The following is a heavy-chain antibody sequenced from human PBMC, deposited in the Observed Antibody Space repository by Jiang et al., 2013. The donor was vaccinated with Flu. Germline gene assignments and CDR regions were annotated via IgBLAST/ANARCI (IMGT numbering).Heavy chain of an antibody. D-gene: IGHD6-25*01. CDR1: GYTFTDFY. V-gene: IGHV1-2*06. CDR3: ARVSGNNNDAFDI. J-gene: IGHJ3*02. Sequence: GAEVKKPGASMKVSCRTSGYTFTDFYMHWVRQAPGQGLEWMGRINTGNGGTSYAQKFQGRVTMTRDTSISTAYMELSSLRSDDTAVYYCARVSGNNNDAFDIWGQGTMVTVSS. CDR2: INTGNGGT.